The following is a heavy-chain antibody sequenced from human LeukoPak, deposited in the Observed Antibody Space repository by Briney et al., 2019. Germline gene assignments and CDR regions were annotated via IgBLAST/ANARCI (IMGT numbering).Heavy chain of an antibody. CDR3: ARDRGSSILKTYYYYYMDV. V-gene: IGHV3-30*04. J-gene: IGHJ6*03. CDR2: ISYDGSNK. Sequence: PGGSLRLSCAASGFTFSSYAMHWVRQAPGKGLEWVAVISYDGSNKYYADSVKGRFTISRDNAKNSLYLQMNSLRAEDTAVYYCARDRGSSILKTYYYYYMDVWGKGTTVTVSS. D-gene: IGHD6-6*01. CDR1: GFTFSSYA.